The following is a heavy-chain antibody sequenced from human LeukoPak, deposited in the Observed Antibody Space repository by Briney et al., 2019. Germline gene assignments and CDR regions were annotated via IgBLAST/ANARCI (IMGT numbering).Heavy chain of an antibody. Sequence: GGSLRLSCAASGFTFSSYSMNWVRQAPGKGLEWVSSISSSSSYIYYADSVKGRFTISRDNAKNSLYLQMNSLRAEDTAVYYCARGGYDFWSGSYGGDAFDIWGQGTMVTVSS. CDR3: ARGGYDFWSGSYGGDAFDI. CDR2: ISSSSSYI. V-gene: IGHV3-21*01. D-gene: IGHD3-3*01. CDR1: GFTFSSYS. J-gene: IGHJ3*02.